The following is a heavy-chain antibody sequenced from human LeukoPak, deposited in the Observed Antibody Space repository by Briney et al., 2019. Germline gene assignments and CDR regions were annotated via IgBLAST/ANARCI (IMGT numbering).Heavy chain of an antibody. Sequence: ASVKVSCKASGYTFTGYYMHWVRQAPGQGLEWMGRINPNSGGTNYAQKFQGRVTMTRDTSISTAYMELSRLRSDDTAVYYCARDWSGHYTSYYFEYWGQGNMVTVSS. CDR1: GYTFTGYY. CDR3: ARDWSGHYTSYYFEY. V-gene: IGHV1-2*06. D-gene: IGHD3-3*01. J-gene: IGHJ4*02. CDR2: INPNSGGT.